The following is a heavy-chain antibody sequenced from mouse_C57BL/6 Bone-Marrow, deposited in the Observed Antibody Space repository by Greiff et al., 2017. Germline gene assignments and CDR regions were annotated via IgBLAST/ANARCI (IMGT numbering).Heavy chain of an antibody. D-gene: IGHD4-1*01. CDR3: ARRLTGTRGDY. J-gene: IGHJ2*01. CDR1: GYTFTSYT. Sequence: VQLQQSGAELARPGASVKMSCKASGYTFTSYTMHWVKQRPGQGLEWIGYINPSSGYTKYNQKFKDKATLTADKSSSTAYMQLRSLTSEDSAVYYCARRLTGTRGDYWGQGTTLTGSS. CDR2: INPSSGYT. V-gene: IGHV1-4*01.